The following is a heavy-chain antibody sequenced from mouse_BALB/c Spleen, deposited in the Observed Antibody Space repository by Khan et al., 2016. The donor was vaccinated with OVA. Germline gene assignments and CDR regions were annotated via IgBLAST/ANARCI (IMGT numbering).Heavy chain of an antibody. CDR2: ISSGGSYT. CDR1: GFTFSTYG. J-gene: IGHJ3*01. D-gene: IGHD1-1*01. Sequence: EVQLVESGGDLVKPGGSLKLSCAASGFTFSTYGMSWVRQTPDKRLEWVATISSGGSYTYYPDNVKGRFTISRDTAKNTLYLQMSSLKSEDTAMYYCARLAYYYNIEGFAYWGQGTLVTVSA. V-gene: IGHV5-6*01. CDR3: ARLAYYYNIEGFAY.